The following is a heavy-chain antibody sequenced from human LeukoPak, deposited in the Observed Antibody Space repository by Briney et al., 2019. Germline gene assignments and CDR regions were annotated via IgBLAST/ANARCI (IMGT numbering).Heavy chain of an antibody. V-gene: IGHV3-33*01. J-gene: IGHJ3*02. CDR1: GFTVSTYG. D-gene: IGHD1-14*01. CDR2: SWYDGTDA. CDR3: ARDGFTTSHAFDI. Sequence: PGRSLRLSCAASGFTVSTYGMHWIRQAPGRGLEWVAFSWYDGTDAFYGDSVKGRFTITRDNSQNTLYLQMNSLRVEDTAVYYCARDGFTTSHAFDIWGQGTTVTVSP.